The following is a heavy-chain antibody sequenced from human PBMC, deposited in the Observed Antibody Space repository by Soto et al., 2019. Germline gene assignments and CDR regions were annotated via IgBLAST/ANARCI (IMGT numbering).Heavy chain of an antibody. V-gene: IGHV1-8*01. CDR2: MNPNSGNT. D-gene: IGHD5-12*01. CDR1: GYTFTSYD. Sequence: ASVKVSCKASGYTFTSYDINWVRQATGQGLEWMGWMNPNSGNTGYAQKFQGRVTMTRNTSISTAYMELSSLRSEDMAVYYCARGAVDIVATIDYYYYYGMDVWGQGTTVTVSS. CDR3: ARGAVDIVATIDYYYYYGMDV. J-gene: IGHJ6*02.